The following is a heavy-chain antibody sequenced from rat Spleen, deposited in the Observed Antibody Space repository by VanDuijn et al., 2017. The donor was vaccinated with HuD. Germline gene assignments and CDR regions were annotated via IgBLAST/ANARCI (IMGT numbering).Heavy chain of an antibody. Sequence: EVQLVESGGGLVQPGRSLRLACVASGFTFNNYWMTWIRQAPGKGLEWVASTTHTGGNTYYPDSVKGRFTISRDNAKSTLYLQLNSLRSEDTATYYCTRERNWAFDYWGQGVMVTVSS. J-gene: IGHJ2*01. CDR3: TRERNWAFDY. CDR2: TTHTGGNT. V-gene: IGHV5-31*01. D-gene: IGHD5-1*01. CDR1: GFTFNNYW.